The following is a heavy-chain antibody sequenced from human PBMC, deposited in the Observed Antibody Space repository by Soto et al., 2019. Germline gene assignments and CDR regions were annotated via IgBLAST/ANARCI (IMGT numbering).Heavy chain of an antibody. V-gene: IGHV3-23*01. D-gene: IGHD2-21*01. Sequence: EEQLLESGGGLAQPGGSLRLSCAASGFTFRGYAMSWVRQAPGKGPEWVSGISGSGDSTYHAKSVKGRFIISRDNSNNTLYLEINSLRAEDTAVYYCAKAYGASHSPFDCWGQGTLVAVSS. CDR1: GFTFRGYA. CDR3: AKAYGASHSPFDC. CDR2: ISGSGDST. J-gene: IGHJ4*02.